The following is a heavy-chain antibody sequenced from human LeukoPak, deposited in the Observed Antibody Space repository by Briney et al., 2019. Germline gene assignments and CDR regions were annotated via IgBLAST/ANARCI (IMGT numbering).Heavy chain of an antibody. CDR2: MNPNSGNT. CDR3: ARGPLYCSSTSCYEDY. Sequence: ASVKVSCKASGYTFTGYYMHWVRQATGQGLEWMGWMNPNSGNTGYAQKFQGRVTMTRNTSISTAYMELSSLRSEDTAVYYCARGPLYCSSTSCYEDYWGQGTLVTVSS. D-gene: IGHD2-2*01. J-gene: IGHJ4*02. V-gene: IGHV1-8*02. CDR1: GYTFTGYY.